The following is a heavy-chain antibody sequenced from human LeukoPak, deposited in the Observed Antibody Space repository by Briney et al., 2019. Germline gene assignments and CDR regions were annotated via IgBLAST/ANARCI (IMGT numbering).Heavy chain of an antibody. J-gene: IGHJ4*02. CDR3: AKRRGGSYSPVDY. CDR1: GFTFSGYV. Sequence: GGSLRLSCAASGFTFSGYVMTWVRQPPGKGLQWVADISGSGGSTYYADSVKGRFSISRDNSKNTLYLQLNSLRAEDTAVYYCAKRRGGSYSPVDYWGQGTLVTVSS. CDR2: ISGSGGST. V-gene: IGHV3-23*01. D-gene: IGHD1-26*01.